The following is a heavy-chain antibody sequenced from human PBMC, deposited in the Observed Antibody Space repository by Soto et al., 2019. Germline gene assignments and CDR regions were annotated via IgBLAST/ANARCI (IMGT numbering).Heavy chain of an antibody. V-gene: IGHV3-9*01. CDR3: AKEEHVDDFWSDKRAGNWFDP. J-gene: IGHJ5*02. CDR2: ISWNSGSI. Sequence: EVQLVESGGGLVQPGRSLRLSCAASGFTFDDYAMHWVRQAPGKGLEWVSGISWNSGSIGYADSVKGRFTISRDNAKNXLXLXXNSLRAEDTALYYCAKEEHVDDFWSDKRAGNWFDPWGQGTLVTVSS. D-gene: IGHD3-3*01. CDR1: GFTFDDYA.